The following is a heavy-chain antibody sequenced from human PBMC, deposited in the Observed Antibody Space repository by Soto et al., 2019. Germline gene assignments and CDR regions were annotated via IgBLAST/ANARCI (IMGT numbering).Heavy chain of an antibody. V-gene: IGHV4-61*05. Sequence: SETLSLTCTVSGGSISSSSYYWGWIRQPPGKGLEWIGYIYYSGSTNYNPSLKSRVTISVDTSKNQFSLKLSSVTAADTAVYYCARGPLGGYYFDYWGQGTLVTVSS. J-gene: IGHJ4*02. CDR2: IYYSGST. CDR3: ARGPLGGYYFDY. D-gene: IGHD2-15*01. CDR1: GGSISSSSYY.